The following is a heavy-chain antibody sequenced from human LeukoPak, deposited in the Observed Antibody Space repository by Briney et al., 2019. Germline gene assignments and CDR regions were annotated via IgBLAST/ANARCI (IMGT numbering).Heavy chain of an antibody. CDR3: ARVAYCGGDCYFSYGMDV. CDR1: GGSISSYY. Sequence: SETLSLTCTVSGGSISSYYWSWIRQPAGKGLEWIGRIYTSGSTNYNPSLKSRVTMSVDTSKNQFSLKLSSVTAADTAVYYCARVAYCGGDCYFSYGMDVWGQGTTVTVSS. D-gene: IGHD2-21*02. J-gene: IGHJ6*02. V-gene: IGHV4-4*07. CDR2: IYTSGST.